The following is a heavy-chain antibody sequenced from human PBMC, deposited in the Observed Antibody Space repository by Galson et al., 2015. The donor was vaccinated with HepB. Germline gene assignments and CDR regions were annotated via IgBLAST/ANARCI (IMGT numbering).Heavy chain of an antibody. CDR1: GYTFTSYA. CDR3: ARAAGEGGGFSYYYYGMDV. D-gene: IGHD3-16*01. Sequence: SVKVSCKASGYTFTSYAMHWVRQAPGQRLEWMGWINAGNGNTKYSQKFQGRVTITRDTSASTAYMELSSLRSEDTAVYYCARAAGEGGGFSYYYYGMDVWGQGTTVTVSS. CDR2: INAGNGNT. J-gene: IGHJ6*02. V-gene: IGHV1-3*01.